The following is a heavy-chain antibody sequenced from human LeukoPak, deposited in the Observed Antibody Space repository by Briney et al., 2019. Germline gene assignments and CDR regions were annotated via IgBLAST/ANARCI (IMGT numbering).Heavy chain of an antibody. CDR1: GYTFTSYG. Sequence: ASVKVSCKASGYTFTSYGISWVRQAPGQGLEWMGWINTYNGNTKYAQKLPGRVSITTDTSASTAYMELRSLMSDDTAVYYCARDRVGKQLDPDVQDDVLDIWGQGTMVTHSP. J-gene: IGHJ3*02. CDR3: ARDRVGKQLDPDVQDDVLDI. V-gene: IGHV1-18*01. CDR2: INTYNGNT. D-gene: IGHD6-13*01.